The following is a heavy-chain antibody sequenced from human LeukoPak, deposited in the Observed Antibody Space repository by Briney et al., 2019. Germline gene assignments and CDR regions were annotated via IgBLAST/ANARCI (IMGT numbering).Heavy chain of an antibody. Sequence: PGRSLRLSCAASGFTFSSYGMHWVRQAPGKGLEWVAVISHDGTNQYYADSVKGRFTISRDNSKNTLYVQMNSLRSEDTAVYYCARDSGSYFFDYWGQGTLVTVSS. V-gene: IGHV3-30*03. D-gene: IGHD1-26*01. CDR2: ISHDGTNQ. J-gene: IGHJ4*02. CDR3: ARDSGSYFFDY. CDR1: GFTFSSYG.